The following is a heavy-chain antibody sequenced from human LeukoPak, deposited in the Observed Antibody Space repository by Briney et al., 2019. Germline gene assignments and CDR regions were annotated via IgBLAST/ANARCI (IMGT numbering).Heavy chain of an antibody. J-gene: IGHJ4*02. CDR1: GFTFSSYA. V-gene: IGHV3-30-3*01. CDR3: ARDPRGNFPYFDY. CDR2: ISYDGSNK. D-gene: IGHD4-23*01. Sequence: GGSLRLSCAASGFTFSSYAMHWVRQAPGKGLEWVAVISYDGSNKYYADSVKGRFTISRDNSKNTLYLQMNSLRAEDAAVYYCARDPRGNFPYFDYWGQGTLVTVSS.